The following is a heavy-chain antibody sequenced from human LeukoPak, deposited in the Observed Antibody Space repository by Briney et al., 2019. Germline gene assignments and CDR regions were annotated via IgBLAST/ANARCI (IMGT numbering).Heavy chain of an antibody. Sequence: GGSLRLSCAASGFTFSSYSMNWVRQAPGKGLEWVSYISSSSSTIYYADSVKGRFTISRDNAKNSLYLQMNSLRAEDTAVYYCARERAIDDFWSGYLYYMDVWGTGTTVTVSS. CDR1: GFTFSSYS. V-gene: IGHV3-48*01. CDR3: ARERAIDDFWSGYLYYMDV. J-gene: IGHJ6*03. D-gene: IGHD3-3*01. CDR2: ISSSSSTI.